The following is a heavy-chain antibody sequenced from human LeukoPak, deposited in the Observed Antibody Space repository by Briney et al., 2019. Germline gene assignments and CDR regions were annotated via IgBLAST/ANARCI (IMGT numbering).Heavy chain of an antibody. Sequence: PGGSLRLSCAASGFTFSSYGMHWVRQAPGKGLEWVAVISYDGSDKYYADSVKGRFTISRDNSKNTLYLQMNSLRAEDTAVYCCATQHSSGWYYYYYYGMDVWGQGTTVTVSS. V-gene: IGHV3-30*03. D-gene: IGHD6-19*01. CDR2: ISYDGSDK. CDR1: GFTFSSYG. CDR3: ATQHSSGWYYYYYYGMDV. J-gene: IGHJ6*02.